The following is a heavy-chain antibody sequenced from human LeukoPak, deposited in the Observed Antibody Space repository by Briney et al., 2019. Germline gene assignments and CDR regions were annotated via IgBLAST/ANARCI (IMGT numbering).Heavy chain of an antibody. Sequence: SVKVSCKASGGAFSSYAISWVRQAPGQGLEWMGRIIPIFGTANYAQKFQGRVTITTDESTSTAYMELSSLRSEDTAVYYCARGSLSAGNYYYMDVWGKGTTVTVSS. J-gene: IGHJ6*03. D-gene: IGHD3-10*01. CDR3: ARGSLSAGNYYYMDV. CDR1: GGAFSSYA. CDR2: IIPIFGTA. V-gene: IGHV1-69*05.